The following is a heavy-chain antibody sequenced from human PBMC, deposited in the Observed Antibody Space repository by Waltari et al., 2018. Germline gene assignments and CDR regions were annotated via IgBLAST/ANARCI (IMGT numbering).Heavy chain of an antibody. D-gene: IGHD1-26*01. J-gene: IGHJ5*01. CDR3: AKGLTGSGTYYDS. CDR2: GGAGGANT. Sequence: EVQLLNFGGGLVQPGGSLRLSCAASGFSFSNYAMNWVRQAPGKGLQWVSGGGAGGANTYYADAVKGRFTISTDNSKNTVYLQMNSLRAEDTAVYYCAKGLTGSGTYYDSWGQGTLVTVSS. V-gene: IGHV3-23*01. CDR1: GFSFSNYA.